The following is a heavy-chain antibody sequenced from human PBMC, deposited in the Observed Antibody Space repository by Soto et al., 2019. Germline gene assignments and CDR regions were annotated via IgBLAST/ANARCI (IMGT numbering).Heavy chain of an antibody. CDR2: IYPGDSDT. J-gene: IGHJ5*02. CDR1: GYTFTDYW. D-gene: IGHD1-1*01. CDR3: ASQKTVIRGPLSSNWFDP. V-gene: IGHV5-51*01. Sequence: GESLKISCKGYGYTFTDYWICWVLQMPGKGLELIGLIYPGDSDTRYSPSFQGRVTISADKSISTAFLQWSSLRASDTAMYYCASQKTVIRGPLSSNWFDPWGQGTLVTVYS.